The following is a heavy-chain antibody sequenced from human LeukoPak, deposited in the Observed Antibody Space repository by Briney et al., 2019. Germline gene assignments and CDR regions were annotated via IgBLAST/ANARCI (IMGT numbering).Heavy chain of an antibody. J-gene: IGHJ5*02. D-gene: IGHD5-12*01. CDR2: MNPNTGNT. CDR1: GYSFTDYD. V-gene: IGHV1-8*01. CDR3: AGGWEPYDYWFDP. Sequence: GASVKVSCMASGYSFTDYDINWVRQATGQGLEWMGWMNPNTGNTDYAQKFQGRVTMTRDTSISTAYMELSGLRSDDTAIYYCAGGWEPYDYWFDPWGQGTLVTVSS.